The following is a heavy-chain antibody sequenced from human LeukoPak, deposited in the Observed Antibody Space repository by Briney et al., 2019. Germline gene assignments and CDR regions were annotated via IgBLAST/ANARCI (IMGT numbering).Heavy chain of an antibody. CDR2: FYHSGST. CDR1: GYPISSGYY. J-gene: IGHJ5*02. CDR3: ARQHPGSFPNNWFDP. D-gene: IGHD2/OR15-2a*01. V-gene: IGHV4-38-2*01. Sequence: SETLSLTCGVSGYPISSGYYWGWIRQPPGKGLELIGSFYHSGSTYYNPSLKSRVTISVDTSKNQFSLQLSPVTAADTAIYYGARQHPGSFPNNWFDPWGQGTLVIVSS.